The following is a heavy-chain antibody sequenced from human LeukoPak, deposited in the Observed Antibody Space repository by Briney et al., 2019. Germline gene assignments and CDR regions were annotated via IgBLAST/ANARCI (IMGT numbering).Heavy chain of an antibody. J-gene: IGHJ4*02. CDR3: AREPGVNGDRELSSLDY. CDR1: GDSVSSNSAA. D-gene: IGHD4-17*01. V-gene: IGHV6-1*01. CDR2: TYYRSKWYN. Sequence: SQTLSLTCAISGDSVSSNSAAWNWIRQSPSRGLEWLGRTYYRSKWYNDYAVSVKSRITINPDTSKNQFSLQLNSVTPEDTAVYYCAREPGVNGDRELSSLDYWGQGTLVTVSS.